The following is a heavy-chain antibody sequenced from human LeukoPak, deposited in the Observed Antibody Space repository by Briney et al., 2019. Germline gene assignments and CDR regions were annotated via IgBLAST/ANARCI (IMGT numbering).Heavy chain of an antibody. J-gene: IGHJ6*03. V-gene: IGHV1-69*01. CDR2: IIPIFGAA. D-gene: IGHD3-3*01. CDR1: GGTFSSYA. Sequence: SVKVSCKASGGTFSSYAISWVRQAPGQGLEWMGGIIPIFGAANYAQKFQGRVTITADESTSTAYMELSSLRSEDTAVYYCARSYADYDFWSGPLNGHYYYYMDVWGKGTTVTVSS. CDR3: ARSYADYDFWSGPLNGHYYYYMDV.